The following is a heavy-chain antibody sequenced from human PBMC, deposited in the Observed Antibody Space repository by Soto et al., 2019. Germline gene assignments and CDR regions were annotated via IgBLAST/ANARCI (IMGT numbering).Heavy chain of an antibody. CDR3: ARLSVGQQLVLVWFDP. V-gene: IGHV4-39*01. CDR2: IYYSGST. J-gene: IGHJ5*02. D-gene: IGHD6-13*01. Sequence: QLQLQESGPGLVKPSETLSLTCTVSGGSISSSSYYWGWIRQSPGKGLEWIGSIYYSGSTYYNPSLKSRVTISVDTSKNQFSLKLSSVTAADTAVYHCARLSVGQQLVLVWFDPWGQGTLVTVSS. CDR1: GGSISSSSYY.